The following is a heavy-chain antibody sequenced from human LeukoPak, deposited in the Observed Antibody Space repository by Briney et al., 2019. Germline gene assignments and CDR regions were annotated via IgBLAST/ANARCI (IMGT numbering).Heavy chain of an antibody. CDR3: ARRLKVTEHFDY. CDR1: GVSISSTIYY. Sequence: PSETLSLTCTVSGVSISSTIYYWGWIRQPPGKGLEGIRYIYYPGSTYYKPSLNTQVTMSVDTSKNQFSLKLSSVTAADTAVYYCARRLKVTEHFDYWGQGTLVTVSS. D-gene: IGHD2-21*02. V-gene: IGHV4-39*01. CDR2: IYYPGST. J-gene: IGHJ4*02.